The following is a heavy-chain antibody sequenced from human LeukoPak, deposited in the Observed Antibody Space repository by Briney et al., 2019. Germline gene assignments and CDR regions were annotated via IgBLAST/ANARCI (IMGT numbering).Heavy chain of an antibody. CDR1: GFTFSSSA. J-gene: IGHJ4*02. D-gene: IGHD5-12*01. CDR2: IWYEERTK. Sequence: GGSLRLSCAASGFTFSSSAMSWVRQAPGNGLEWEATIWYEERTKYYIDSVKGRFTISRDNSKNTFYLQMNSLRVDDTAIYYCAKEGIYLKSSLEDWGQGTLVTVSS. CDR3: AKEGIYLKSSLED. V-gene: IGHV3-33*06.